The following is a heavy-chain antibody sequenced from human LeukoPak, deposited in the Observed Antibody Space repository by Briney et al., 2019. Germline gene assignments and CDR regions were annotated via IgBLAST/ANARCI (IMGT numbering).Heavy chain of an antibody. Sequence: SETLSLTCTVSGCSISTYYWSWIRQPPGKGLEWIGYIYYSGATDYNPSLKSRVTISVDTSNNQFSLRVTSVTAADTAVYYCATSSGAYRSFDYWGQGTLVPVSS. D-gene: IGHD1-26*01. CDR3: ATSSGAYRSFDY. CDR2: IYYSGAT. CDR1: GCSISTYY. J-gene: IGHJ4*02. V-gene: IGHV4-59*01.